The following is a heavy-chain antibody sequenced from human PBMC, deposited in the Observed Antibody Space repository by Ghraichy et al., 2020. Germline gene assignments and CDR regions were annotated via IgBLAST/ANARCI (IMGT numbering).Heavy chain of an antibody. D-gene: IGHD6-25*01. CDR2: INGRGSYT. CDR1: GFSFSITA. Sequence: LSLTCDASGFSFSITAMTWVRQAPGKGLEWVSAINGRGSYTYYADSVKGRFTISRDNSKSTLFLQMNSLTAGDTAVYFCAKVASSTAGWDSFDYWGQGTLVTVSS. J-gene: IGHJ4*02. V-gene: IGHV3-23*01. CDR3: AKVASSTAGWDSFDY.